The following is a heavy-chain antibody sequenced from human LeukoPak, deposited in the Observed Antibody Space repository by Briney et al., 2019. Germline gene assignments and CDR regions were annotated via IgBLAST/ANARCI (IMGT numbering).Heavy chain of an antibody. CDR1: GGSISSYY. V-gene: IGHV4-59*12. D-gene: IGHD4-4*01. CDR3: ASLATVTTPFDY. CDR2: IYYSGST. Sequence: PSETLSLTCTVSGGSISSYYWSWIRQPPGKGLEWIGYIYYSGSTNYNPSLKSRVTISVDTSKNQFSLKLSSVTAADTAVYYCASLATVTTPFDYWGQGTLVTVSS. J-gene: IGHJ4*02.